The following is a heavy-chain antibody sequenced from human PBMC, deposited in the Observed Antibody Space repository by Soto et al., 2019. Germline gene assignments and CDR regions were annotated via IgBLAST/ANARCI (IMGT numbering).Heavy chain of an antibody. J-gene: IGHJ4*02. CDR2: IHGTRSII. D-gene: IGHD1-1*01. Sequence: EVQLVESGGGLVQPGGSLRLSCAVSGFTFSTHAMNWVRQAPGKGLEWVAYIHGTRSIIYYADSVKGRFTISRDNAKNPLFLPIDRLRDGDTAVFFLSRGCRNAGFGFWGQGTLVTVSS. V-gene: IGHV3-48*02. CDR3: SRGCRNAGFGF. CDR1: GFTFSTHA.